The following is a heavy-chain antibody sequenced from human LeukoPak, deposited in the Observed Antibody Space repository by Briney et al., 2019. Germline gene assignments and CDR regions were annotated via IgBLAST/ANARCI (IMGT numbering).Heavy chain of an antibody. CDR3: SRDFGTTGWHTFDY. D-gene: IGHD6-19*01. J-gene: IGHJ4*02. V-gene: IGHV6-1*01. Sequence: SQTLSLTCVVSGDSVSSKNGAWNWIRQSPSRGLEWLGRTEYRFKWYNDYAESMEGRMTISQDTSKNQYSLHLNSVTPDDTAVYYCSRDFGTTGWHTFDYWGQGTLVTVSS. CDR2: TEYRFKWYN. CDR1: GDSVSSKNGA.